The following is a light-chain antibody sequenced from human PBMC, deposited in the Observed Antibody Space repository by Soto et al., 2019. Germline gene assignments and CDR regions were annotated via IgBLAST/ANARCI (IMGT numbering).Light chain of an antibody. V-gene: IGKV3-20*01. CDR3: QQYGTPLFT. J-gene: IGKJ3*01. Sequence: IVSTQSPGTPSLSPGERATLFCGASESVTNNFLAWYQPKPGQAPRLLIYRASSRATALPDRFSGSGSGTDFTLTISRLETGDFAVYYCQQYGTPLFTFGPGTKVDIK. CDR2: RAS. CDR1: ESVTNNF.